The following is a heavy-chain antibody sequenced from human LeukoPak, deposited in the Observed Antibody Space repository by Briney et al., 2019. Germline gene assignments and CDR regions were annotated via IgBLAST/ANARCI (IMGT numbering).Heavy chain of an antibody. D-gene: IGHD3-16*01. Sequence: GGSLRLSCAASGFTFSSYWMHWVRQAPGKGLVWVLRINSDGSSTSYADSVKGRFTISRDNAKNSLYLQMNSLRAEDTAVYYCARGPQYYDYVWGSYLLWGQGTMVTVSS. CDR1: GFTFSSYW. J-gene: IGHJ3*01. V-gene: IGHV3-74*01. CDR3: ARGPQYYDYVWGSYLL. CDR2: INSDGSST.